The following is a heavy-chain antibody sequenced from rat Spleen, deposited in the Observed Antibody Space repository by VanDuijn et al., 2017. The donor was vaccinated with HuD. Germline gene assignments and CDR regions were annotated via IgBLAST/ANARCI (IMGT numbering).Heavy chain of an antibody. Sequence: EVQLVESGGGLVQPGRSMKLSCAASGFPFSNYDMAWVRQAPKAGLEWVATISYDGGSTNYRDSVKGRFTISRDNAKSTLYLQMDSLRSEDTATYYCARHPYSGYYFDYWGQGVMVTVSS. CDR2: ISYDGGST. J-gene: IGHJ2*01. CDR3: ARHPYSGYYFDY. D-gene: IGHD1-1*01. V-gene: IGHV5-7*01. CDR1: GFPFSNYD.